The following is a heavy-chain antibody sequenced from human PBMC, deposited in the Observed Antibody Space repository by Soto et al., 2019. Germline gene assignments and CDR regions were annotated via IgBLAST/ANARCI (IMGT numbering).Heavy chain of an antibody. D-gene: IGHD6-6*01. CDR3: ARTEYSSSYYYYYGLDV. V-gene: IGHV1-69*01. CDR1: GGSLMSYR. Sequence: ASVEVSCKASGGSLMSYRMSWVRRATGQRLEWMGGIIPIFGTANYAQKFQGRVTITADESTSTAYMELSSLRSEDTAVYYCARTEYSSSYYYYYGLDVWGHGTTVPGSS. J-gene: IGHJ6*02. CDR2: IIPIFGTA.